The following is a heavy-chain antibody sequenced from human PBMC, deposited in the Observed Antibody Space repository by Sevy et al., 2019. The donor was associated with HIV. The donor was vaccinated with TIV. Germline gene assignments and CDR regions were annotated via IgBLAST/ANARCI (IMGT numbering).Heavy chain of an antibody. J-gene: IGHJ6*02. CDR2: ISGSGGST. V-gene: IGHV3-23*01. CDR1: GFTFSTSA. Sequence: GGSLRLSCAVSGFTFSTSAMSWVRQAPGKGLEWVSSISGSGGSTYYADSLKGRFTISRDNSKNTVYLQMNGLRAEDSAVYYCARVPHPAAMQTFYYFGMDVWGQGTTVTVFS. CDR3: ARVPHPAAMQTFYYFGMDV. D-gene: IGHD2-2*01.